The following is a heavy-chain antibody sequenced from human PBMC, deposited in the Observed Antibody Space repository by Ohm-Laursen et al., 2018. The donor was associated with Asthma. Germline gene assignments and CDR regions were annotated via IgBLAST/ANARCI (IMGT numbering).Heavy chain of an antibody. V-gene: IGHV3-30*03. CDR2: ISYDGSNK. J-gene: IGHJ4*02. Sequence: SLRLSCAASGFTFGSYGMHWVRQAPGKGLEWVAVISYDGSNKYYADSVKGRFTISRDNSKNTLYLQMNSLRAEDTAVYYCASTEGIAVAGTIDYWGQGTLVTVSS. D-gene: IGHD6-19*01. CDR3: ASTEGIAVAGTIDY. CDR1: GFTFGSYG.